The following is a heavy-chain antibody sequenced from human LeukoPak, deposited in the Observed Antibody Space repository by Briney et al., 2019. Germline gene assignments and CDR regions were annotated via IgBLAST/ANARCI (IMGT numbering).Heavy chain of an antibody. CDR1: GGSISSYY. CDR3: ARAEYYYDSSGYRIDAFDI. D-gene: IGHD3-22*01. V-gene: IGHV4-59*01. J-gene: IGHJ3*02. Sequence: PSETLSLTCTVSGGSISSYYWSWIRQPPGKGLEWIGYIYYSGSTNYNPSLKSRVTISVDTSKNQFSLKLSSVIAADTAVYYCARAEYYYDSSGYRIDAFDIWGQGTMVTVSS. CDR2: IYYSGST.